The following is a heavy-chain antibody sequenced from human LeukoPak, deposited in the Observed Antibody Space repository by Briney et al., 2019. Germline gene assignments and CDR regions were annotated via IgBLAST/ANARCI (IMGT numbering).Heavy chain of an antibody. J-gene: IGHJ4*02. CDR1: GYTFTGYY. V-gene: IGHV1-2*02. D-gene: IGHD2-15*01. CDR2: INPNSGGT. Sequence: GASVKVSCKASGYTFTGYYMHWVRQAPGQGLEWMGWINPNSGGTNYAQQFQGRVTMTRDTSITTAYVELSRLRSDDTAVYYCAPLGYCSGSTCYNGNWGQGTLVTVSS. CDR3: APLGYCSGSTCYNGN.